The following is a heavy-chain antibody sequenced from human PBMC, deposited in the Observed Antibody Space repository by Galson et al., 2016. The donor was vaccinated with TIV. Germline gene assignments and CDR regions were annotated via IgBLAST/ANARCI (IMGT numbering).Heavy chain of an antibody. CDR1: GFTFSIYG. CDR2: IGNDGVDK. Sequence: SLRLSCAASGFTFSIYGMHWVRQAPGKGLEWVASIGNDGVDKHADSVKGRFTISRDNSKSTLYLHLSSLRADDTAVCYCAKKGGLDVWGQGTTVTVSS. CDR3: AKKGGLDV. V-gene: IGHV3-30*02. J-gene: IGHJ6*01.